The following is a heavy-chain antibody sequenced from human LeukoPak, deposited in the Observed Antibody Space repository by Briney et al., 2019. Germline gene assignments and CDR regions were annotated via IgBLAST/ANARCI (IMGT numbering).Heavy chain of an antibody. Sequence: ASVKVSCKASGYKYTSCGIRWVRQAPGQGLEWMGWMSPYNGNTKYAQKVQDRVTITTDTSTSTAYMALRSLRSDDTAVYYCARDNSAQGDDYWGQGTLVTVSS. V-gene: IGHV1-18*01. CDR1: GYKYTSCG. D-gene: IGHD4-11*01. CDR2: MSPYNGNT. CDR3: ARDNSAQGDDY. J-gene: IGHJ4*02.